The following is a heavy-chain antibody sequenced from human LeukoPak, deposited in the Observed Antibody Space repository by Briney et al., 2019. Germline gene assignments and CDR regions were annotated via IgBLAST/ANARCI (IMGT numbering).Heavy chain of an antibody. Sequence: PGGSLSLSCAASGFTFSNAWMSWVRQAPGKGLEWVGRIKSKTDGGTTDYAAPVKGRFTISRDDSKNTLYLQMNSLKTEDTAVYYCTTAFIAWELLSAGWGQGTLVTVSS. CDR2: IKSKTDGGTT. D-gene: IGHD1-26*01. V-gene: IGHV3-15*01. J-gene: IGHJ4*02. CDR1: GFTFSNAW. CDR3: TTAFIAWELLSAG.